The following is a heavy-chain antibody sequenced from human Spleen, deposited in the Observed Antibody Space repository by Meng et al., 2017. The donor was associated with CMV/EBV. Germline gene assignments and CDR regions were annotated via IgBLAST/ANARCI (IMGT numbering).Heavy chain of an antibody. D-gene: IGHD5-12*01. V-gene: IGHV4-4*02. Sequence: CAVSGGSISSSNWWSWVRQPPGKGLEWIGEIYHSGSTNYNPSPKSRVTISVDKSKNQFSLKLSSVTAADTAVYYCARGLVWLRYFDYWGQGTLVTVSS. CDR3: ARGLVWLRYFDY. J-gene: IGHJ4*02. CDR1: GGSISSSNW. CDR2: IYHSGST.